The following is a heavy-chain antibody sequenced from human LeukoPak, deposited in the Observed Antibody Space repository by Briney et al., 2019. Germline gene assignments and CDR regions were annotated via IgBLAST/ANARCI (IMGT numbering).Heavy chain of an antibody. D-gene: IGHD2-15*01. CDR1: GFTFSSYW. V-gene: IGHV3-7*01. J-gene: IGHJ5*02. Sequence: GGSLRLSCAASGFTFSSYWMSWVRQAPGKGLEWLANIKQDGSEKYYVDSVNGRFTISRDNAKNSLYLQMNSLRAEDTAVYYCARKPYRGVVAATPTAFDPWGQGTLVTVSS. CDR2: IKQDGSEK. CDR3: ARKPYRGVVAATPTAFDP.